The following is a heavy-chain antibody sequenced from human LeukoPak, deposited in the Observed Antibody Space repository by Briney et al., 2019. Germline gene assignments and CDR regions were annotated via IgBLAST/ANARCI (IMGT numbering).Heavy chain of an antibody. J-gene: IGHJ6*03. CDR3: ARSYSGSYFGRYYYMDV. CDR2: IYYSGST. V-gene: IGHV4-59*01. D-gene: IGHD1-26*01. CDR1: GGSISSYY. Sequence: KPSETLSLTWTVSGGSISSYYWSWIRQPPGKGLEWIGYIYYSGSTNYNPSLKSRVTISVDTSKNQFSLKLSSVTAADTAVYYCARSYSGSYFGRYYYMDVWGKGTTVTVSS.